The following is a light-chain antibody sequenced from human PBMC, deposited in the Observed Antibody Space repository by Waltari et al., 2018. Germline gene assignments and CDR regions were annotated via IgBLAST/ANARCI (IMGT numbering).Light chain of an antibody. J-gene: IGKJ1*01. CDR3: QQANTFPRT. CDR1: QGIGSW. V-gene: IGKV1-12*01. Sequence: DIQMTQSPSSVSASVGDRVTISCRGSQGIGSWLAWYQQKPGKAPTPVSYAAPSLQTGVPTRFSGSGSGTDFTLTISRLQPDDFATYFCQQANTFPRTFGQGTKVEIK. CDR2: AAP.